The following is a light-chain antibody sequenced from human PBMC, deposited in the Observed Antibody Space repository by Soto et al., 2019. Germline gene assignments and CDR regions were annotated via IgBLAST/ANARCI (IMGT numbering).Light chain of an antibody. CDR3: QQYGSSIWT. V-gene: IGKV3-20*01. Sequence: EIVLTQSPGTLSLSPGERATLSCRASQGVSNDYLAWYQQRPGQAPRLLIFGASSRATGIPDRISGSGSGTDFTLTINRLEPEDFAVYNCQQYGSSIWTFGQGTKVEIK. CDR1: QGVSNDY. CDR2: GAS. J-gene: IGKJ1*01.